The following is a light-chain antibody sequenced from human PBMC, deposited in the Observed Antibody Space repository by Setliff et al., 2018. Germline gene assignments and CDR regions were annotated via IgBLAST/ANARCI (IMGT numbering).Light chain of an antibody. CDR1: SSDIGDSNY. CDR3: SSYTTSSTWV. Sequence: LAQPASVSGSPGQSITISCTGASSDIGDSNYVSWYQQHPGKAPKLIIYDVSDRPSGVSHRFSGSKSGNTASLTISGLLAEDEADYYCSSYTTSSTWVFGTGTKGTVL. CDR2: DVS. V-gene: IGLV2-14*01. J-gene: IGLJ1*01.